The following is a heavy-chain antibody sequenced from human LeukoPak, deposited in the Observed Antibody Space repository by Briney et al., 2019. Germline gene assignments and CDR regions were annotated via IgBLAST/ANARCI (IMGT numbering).Heavy chain of an antibody. CDR2: ISGSGGST. Sequence: GGSLRLSCAASGLTFSSYAMSWVRQAPGKGLEWASSISGSGGSTYYADSVKGRFTISRDNSKNTLYLQVNSLRAEDTAVYYCAKEKALVVITYFDYWGQGTLVTVSS. J-gene: IGHJ4*02. CDR1: GLTFSSYA. CDR3: AKEKALVVITYFDY. D-gene: IGHD3-22*01. V-gene: IGHV3-23*01.